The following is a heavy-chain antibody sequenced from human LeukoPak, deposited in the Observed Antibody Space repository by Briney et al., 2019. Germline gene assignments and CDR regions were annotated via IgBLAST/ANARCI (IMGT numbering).Heavy chain of an antibody. D-gene: IGHD7-27*01. V-gene: IGHV1-8*01. CDR3: VRTPPNWGFDY. J-gene: IGHJ4*02. CDR1: GYTFTTHD. Sequence: ASVKVSCKASGYTFTTHDVKWGRQATGQGLEWLGWMSPNSGDTGYAQKFQGRVTMTSDSSISTAYMELSSLRSEDTAIYYCVRTPPNWGFDYWGQGTLVTVSS. CDR2: MSPNSGDT.